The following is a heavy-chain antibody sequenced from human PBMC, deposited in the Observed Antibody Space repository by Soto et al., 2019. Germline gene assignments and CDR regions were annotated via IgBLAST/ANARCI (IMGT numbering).Heavy chain of an antibody. J-gene: IGHJ4*02. CDR1: GFTFSSYG. D-gene: IGHD6-19*01. CDR2: ISYDGSNK. V-gene: IGHV3-30*18. Sequence: GGSLRLSCAASGFTFSSYGMHWVRQAPGKGLEWVAVISYDGSNKYYADSVKGRFTISRDNSKNTLYLQMNSLRAEDTAVYYCAKDSWNEQWLVEGMDYWGQGTLVTVSS. CDR3: AKDSWNEQWLVEGMDY.